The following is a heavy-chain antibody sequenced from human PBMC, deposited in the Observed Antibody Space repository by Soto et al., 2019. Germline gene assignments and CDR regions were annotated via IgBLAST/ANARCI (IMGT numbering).Heavy chain of an antibody. CDR2: ITGNGDGT. D-gene: IGHD5-12*01. CDR1: GFTFDNCA. V-gene: IGHV3-23*01. J-gene: IGHJ4*02. CDR3: AKGGGYDSEYYFDY. Sequence: GGSLRLSCAVFGFTFDNCAMNWVRQPPGKGLEWVSAITGNGDGTYYADSVKGRFTISRDNSKNTLYLQMNSLRAEDTAVYYCAKGGGYDSEYYFDYWGQGTLVTVSS.